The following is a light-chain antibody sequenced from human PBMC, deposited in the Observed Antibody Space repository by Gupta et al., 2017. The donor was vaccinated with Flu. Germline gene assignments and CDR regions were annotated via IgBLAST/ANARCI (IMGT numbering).Light chain of an antibody. CDR3: RGERASGWT. V-gene: IGKV1-5*03. J-gene: IGKJ1*01. CDR2: RSS. CDR1: QSVDVW. Sequence: DIQMTQSPSTLSASIGDRISITCRASQSVDVWLAWFQKKPGKAPKSLIYRSSRLELGVPSPSRDSRSASAFTLSISSLLLNNFASHYCRGERASGWTFGQGTKVEIK.